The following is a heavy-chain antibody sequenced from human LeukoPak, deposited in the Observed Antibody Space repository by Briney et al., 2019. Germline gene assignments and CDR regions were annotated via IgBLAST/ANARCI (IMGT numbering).Heavy chain of an antibody. Sequence: GGSLRLSCAASGFTFSSSAMSWVCQVPGKGLEWVSGISASGGSTYYADSVRGRFTISRDNSKNTLYVQMNSLRDEDTAVYYCAEDQRWESPHYLDSWGQGTLVTVSS. J-gene: IGHJ4*02. CDR3: AEDQRWESPHYLDS. CDR1: GFTFSSSA. CDR2: ISASGGST. D-gene: IGHD1-26*01. V-gene: IGHV3-23*01.